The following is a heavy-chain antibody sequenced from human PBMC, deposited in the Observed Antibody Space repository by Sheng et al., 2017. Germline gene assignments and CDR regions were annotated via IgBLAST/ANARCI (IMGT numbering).Heavy chain of an antibody. Sequence: EVQLVESGGGLVQPGGSLRLSCAASGFTFSSYWMSWVRQAPGKGLEWVANIKQDGSEKYYVDSVKGRFTISRDNAKNSLYLQMNSLRAEDTAVYYCARAPLVVPAPMDVWGKGTTVTVSS. D-gene: IGHD2-2*01. CDR1: GFTFSSYW. CDR3: ARAPLVVPAPMDV. CDR2: IKQDGSEK. V-gene: IGHV3-7*01. J-gene: IGHJ6*03.